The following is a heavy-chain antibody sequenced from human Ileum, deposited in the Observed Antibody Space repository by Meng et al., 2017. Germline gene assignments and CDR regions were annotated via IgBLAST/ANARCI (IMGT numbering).Heavy chain of an antibody. D-gene: IGHD4-23*01. CDR3: ARHGGYSQDF. J-gene: IGHJ4*02. CDR2: ISHSGSA. CDR1: SGSISSNTY. Sequence: QGQLQGPGPGLLRPSGTLSRTCAVSSGSISSNTYWSWVRQPPGKGLEWIGQISHSGSAYYNPSLKSRVTMSVDKSKSQFSLMLTSVTAADTAIYYCARHGGYSQDFWGQGTLVTVSS. V-gene: IGHV4-4*02.